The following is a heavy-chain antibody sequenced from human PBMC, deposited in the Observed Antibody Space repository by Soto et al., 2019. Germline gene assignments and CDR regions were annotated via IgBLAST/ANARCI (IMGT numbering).Heavy chain of an antibody. V-gene: IGHV4-38-2*01. CDR1: GYSITSGYY. D-gene: IGHD2-2*01. J-gene: IGHJ5*02. Sequence: PSETLSLTCAVSGYSITSGYYWGWIRQPPGKGLEWMGTIHHTGGTYYNPSLKSRVSMSIDTSKNQFSLRLSSVTAAETAVNYCATLGLDCNSVSFIRGRWFDPWGQGTLVTVSS. CDR2: IHHTGGT. CDR3: ATLGLDCNSVSFIRGRWFDP.